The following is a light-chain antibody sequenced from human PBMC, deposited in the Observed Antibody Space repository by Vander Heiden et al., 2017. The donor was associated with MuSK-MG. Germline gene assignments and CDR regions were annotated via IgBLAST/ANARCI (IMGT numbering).Light chain of an antibody. CDR1: QSLLGNEEYKY. Sequence: DIVMTQPPLSLHVSPAEPASISCRSSQSLLGNEEYKYLDWDVQKPGQSPQLLIYWASTRECGVPDRFRGSGSGTDFTLNISRVEAEDVGVYYCVQALKIPLTFGEGTKVEIK. CDR2: WAS. V-gene: IGKV2-28*01. CDR3: VQALKIPLT. J-gene: IGKJ4*01.